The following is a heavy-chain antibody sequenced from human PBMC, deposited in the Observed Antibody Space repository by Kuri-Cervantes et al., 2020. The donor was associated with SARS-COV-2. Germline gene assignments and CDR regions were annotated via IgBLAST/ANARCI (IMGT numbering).Heavy chain of an antibody. CDR3: ARQGGRAIYFDY. CDR2: ISYDGSNK. V-gene: IGHV3-30-3*01. D-gene: IGHD6-25*01. CDR1: GFTFSSSA. Sequence: GESLKISCAASGFTFSSSATHWVRQAPGKGLEWVAVISYDGSNKYYADSVKGRFTISRDNSKNTLYLQMNSLRAEDTAVYYCARQGGRAIYFDYWGQGTLVTVSS. J-gene: IGHJ4*02.